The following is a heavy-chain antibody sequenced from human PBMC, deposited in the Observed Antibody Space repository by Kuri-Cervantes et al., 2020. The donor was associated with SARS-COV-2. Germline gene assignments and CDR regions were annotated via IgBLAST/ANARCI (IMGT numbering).Heavy chain of an antibody. V-gene: IGHV4-34*01. J-gene: IGHJ5*02. CDR1: GGSLSGYY. CDR3: ARGRQFWDIVVVVAARWFDP. D-gene: IGHD2-15*01. CDR2: INHSGST. Sequence: SETLSLTCAVDGGSLSGYYWSWIRQPPGKGLEWIGEINHSGSTNYNPSLKSRVTISVDTSKNQFSLKLSSVTAADTAVYYCARGRQFWDIVVVVAARWFDPWGQGTLVTVSS.